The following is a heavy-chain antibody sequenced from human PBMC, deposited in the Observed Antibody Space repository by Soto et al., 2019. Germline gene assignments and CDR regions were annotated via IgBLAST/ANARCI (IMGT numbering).Heavy chain of an antibody. D-gene: IGHD6-19*01. CDR2: IDPSDSYT. CDR1: GYSFTSYW. Sequence: PGESLKISCKGSGYSFTSYWISWVRQMPVKGLEWMGRIDPSDSYTNYSPSFQGQVTISADKSISTAYLQWSSLKASDTAMYYCAVENEGIAVAGKILSFDYWGQGPMVTVSP. J-gene: IGHJ4*02. CDR3: AVENEGIAVAGKILSFDY. V-gene: IGHV5-10-1*01.